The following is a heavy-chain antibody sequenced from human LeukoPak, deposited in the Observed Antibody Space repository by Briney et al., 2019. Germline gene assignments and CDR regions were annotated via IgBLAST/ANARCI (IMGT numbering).Heavy chain of an antibody. CDR1: GFTFSSYG. D-gene: IGHD3-9*01. Sequence: GRSLRLSCAASGFTFSSYGMHWVRQAPGKGLEWVAVISYDGSNKCYADSVKGRFTISRDNSKNTLYLQMNSLRAEDTAVYYCAKDPVLRYFDWLGIWFDPWGQGTLVTVSS. CDR3: AKDPVLRYFDWLGIWFDP. CDR2: ISYDGSNK. J-gene: IGHJ5*02. V-gene: IGHV3-30*18.